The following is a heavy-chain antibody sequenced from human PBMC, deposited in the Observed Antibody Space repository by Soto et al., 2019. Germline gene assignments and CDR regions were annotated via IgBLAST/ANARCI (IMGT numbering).Heavy chain of an antibody. Sequence: SVKVSCKASGGSFGKSAINWVRQTPGQGLEWLGGFIPVYRTLNYAQKFQGRVTITADESTGTAYMTLSSLASDDTAVYYCATGVIWIGYFTVDSWGQGTRVTVSS. CDR1: GGSFGKSA. J-gene: IGHJ4*02. V-gene: IGHV1-69*13. D-gene: IGHD3-3*01. CDR3: ATGVIWIGYFTVDS. CDR2: FIPVYRTL.